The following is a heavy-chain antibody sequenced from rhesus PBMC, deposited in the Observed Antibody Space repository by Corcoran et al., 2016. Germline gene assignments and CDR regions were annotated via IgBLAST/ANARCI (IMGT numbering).Heavy chain of an antibody. Sequence: VQLAESGGGLVQPGGSLRLSWAASGFTFSSSGVLWVRQAPGKWLEWVSRISSDESSTSYADSVKGRFTISRENAKNSLYLQMNSLRAEDTAVYYCAKTHSSGLGFDYWGQGVLVTVSS. V-gene: IGHV3-119*01. D-gene: IGHD6-31*01. J-gene: IGHJ4*01. CDR2: ISSDESST. CDR3: AKTHSSGLGFDY. CDR1: GFTFSSSG.